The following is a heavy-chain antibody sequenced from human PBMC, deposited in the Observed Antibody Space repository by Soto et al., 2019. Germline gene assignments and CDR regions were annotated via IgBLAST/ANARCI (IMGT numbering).Heavy chain of an antibody. CDR2: VNSDGSIT. CDR1: GFDFTNAW. J-gene: IGHJ4*02. CDR3: TRDQRYSSAV. V-gene: IGHV3-74*01. D-gene: IGHD5-18*01. Sequence: GGSLRLSCAASGFDFTNAWMHWVRQAPGKGLVWASHVNSDGSITTYADSVKGRFTISRDNAKNTVYLQMNSLRVEDTAVYYCTRDQRYSSAVWGQGTMVTVSS.